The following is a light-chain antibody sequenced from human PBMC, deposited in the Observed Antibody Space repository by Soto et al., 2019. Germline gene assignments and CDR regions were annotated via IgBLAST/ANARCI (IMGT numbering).Light chain of an antibody. CDR1: SSDVGGYNY. CDR3: SSSTSSGTLV. J-gene: IGLJ2*01. CDR2: DVS. Sequence: QSALTQPASVSGSPGQSITISCTGTSSDVGGYNYVSWNQQHPGEAPKLLIYDVSNRPSGVSYRFSGSRSGNTASLTISGLQADDEADYYCSSSTSSGTLVFGGGTKLTVL. V-gene: IGLV2-14*03.